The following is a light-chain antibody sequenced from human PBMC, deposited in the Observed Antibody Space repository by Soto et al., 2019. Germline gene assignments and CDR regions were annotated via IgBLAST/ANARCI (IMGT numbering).Light chain of an antibody. CDR1: QSISSW. V-gene: IGKV1-5*01. Sequence: DSQMTQSPSTLSASVGDRVTITCRASQSISSWLAWYQQKPGKAPKLLIYDASSLESGVPSRFSGSGSGTEFTLTISSLQPDDFATYYCQQRWTFGQGTKV. CDR3: QQRWT. CDR2: DAS. J-gene: IGKJ1*01.